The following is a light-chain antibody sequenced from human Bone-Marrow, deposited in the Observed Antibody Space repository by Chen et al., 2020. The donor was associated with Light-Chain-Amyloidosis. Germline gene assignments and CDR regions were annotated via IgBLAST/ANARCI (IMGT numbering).Light chain of an antibody. CDR1: DLPTKY. J-gene: IGLJ2*01. CDR2: RDT. CDR3: QSADSSGTYEVI. Sequence: SYELTPPPSVLVSPGQTARITCSGDDLPTKYAYWYQQKPGQAPVLVIHRDTERPSGISERFSGSSSGTTATLTSSGVQAEDEADYHCQSADSSGTYEVIFGGGTKLTVL. V-gene: IGLV3-25*03.